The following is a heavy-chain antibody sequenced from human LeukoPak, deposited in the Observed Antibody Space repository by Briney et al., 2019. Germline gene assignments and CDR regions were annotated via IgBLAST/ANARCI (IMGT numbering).Heavy chain of an antibody. V-gene: IGHV3-7*01. D-gene: IGHD1-1*01. CDR1: DFTVSRYW. CDR2: INQDGSDK. Sequence: GGSLRLSCAASDFTVSRYWMSWVGQAPGKGLEWVANINQDGSDKRYMDSVRGRFTISRDNAKNSLSLHMDSLRAEDTAVYYCARVGYNWDDDGVDYWGQGTLVTVSS. J-gene: IGHJ4*02. CDR3: ARVGYNWDDDGVDY.